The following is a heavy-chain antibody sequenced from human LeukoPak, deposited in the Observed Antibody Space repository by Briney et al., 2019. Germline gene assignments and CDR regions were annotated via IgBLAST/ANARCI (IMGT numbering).Heavy chain of an antibody. D-gene: IGHD5-24*01. V-gene: IGHV4-39*07. CDR3: ARGGRRDGYNYIN. CDR1: GGSISSSSYY. J-gene: IGHJ4*02. CDR2: IYYSGST. Sequence: SETLSLTCTVSGGSISSSSYYWGWIRQPPGKGLEWIGSIYYSGSTYYNPSLKSRVTISVDTSKNQFSLKLSSVTATDTAVYYCARGGRRDGYNYINWGQGTLVTVSS.